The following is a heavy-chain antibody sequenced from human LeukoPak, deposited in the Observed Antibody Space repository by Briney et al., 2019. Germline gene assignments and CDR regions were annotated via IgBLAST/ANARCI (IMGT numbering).Heavy chain of an antibody. V-gene: IGHV3-7*01. CDR2: IKYDGSEK. D-gene: IGHD2-15*01. Sequence: GGSLRLSCAASGFTFSNYWMSWVRQAPGKGLEWVANIKYDGSEKHSVDSVKGRFTISRDNAKSTLYLQTNSLRAEDTAVYYCTRGGSISDPVAAATDYWGRGTLVTVSS. CDR3: TRGGSISDPVAAATDY. CDR1: GFTFSNYW. J-gene: IGHJ4*02.